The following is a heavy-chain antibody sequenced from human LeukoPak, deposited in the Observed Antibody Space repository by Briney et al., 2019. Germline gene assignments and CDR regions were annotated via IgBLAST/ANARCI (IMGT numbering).Heavy chain of an antibody. CDR3: AREGYCSGGSCYGDLDY. D-gene: IGHD2-15*01. CDR2: ISSSGSTI. CDR1: GFTFSSYE. Sequence: GGSLRLSCAASGFTFSSYEMTWVRQAPGKGLEWASYISSSGSTIYYADSVKGRFTISRDNAKNSLYLQMNSLRAEDTAVYYCAREGYCSGGSCYGDLDYWGQGTLVTVSS. V-gene: IGHV3-48*03. J-gene: IGHJ4*02.